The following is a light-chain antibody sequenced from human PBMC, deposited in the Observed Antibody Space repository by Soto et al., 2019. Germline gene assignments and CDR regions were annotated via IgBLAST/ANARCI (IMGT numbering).Light chain of an antibody. CDR2: WSS. V-gene: IGKV4-1*01. CDR1: QSVLYTSTSKNY. Sequence: DIVMTQSPDYLAVSLGETAAINCKSSQSVLYTSTSKNYLAWYQQKPGQPPKLLLSWSSARQSVVPDRFSASGSGTDFTLTISSLQAEDVAVYYCQQYYSPPLTFGGGTKVEIK. J-gene: IGKJ4*01. CDR3: QQYYSPPLT.